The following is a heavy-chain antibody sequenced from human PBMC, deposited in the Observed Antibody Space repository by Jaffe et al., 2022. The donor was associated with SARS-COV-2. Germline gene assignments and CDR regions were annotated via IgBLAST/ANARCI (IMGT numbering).Heavy chain of an antibody. Sequence: EVQLVESGGGLVQPGRSLRLSCAASGFIFDDYAMNWVRQAPGKGLEWVSGISWNSGNIGYADSVKGRFTISRDNAKNSLYLQMNSLRAEDTALYYCAKASNDILTAADYWGQGILVTVSS. CDR3: AKASNDILTAADY. CDR2: ISWNSGNI. CDR1: GFIFDDYA. J-gene: IGHJ4*02. D-gene: IGHD3-9*01. V-gene: IGHV3-9*01.